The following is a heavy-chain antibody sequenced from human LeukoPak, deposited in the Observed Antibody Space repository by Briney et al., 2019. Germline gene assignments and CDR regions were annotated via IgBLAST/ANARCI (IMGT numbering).Heavy chain of an antibody. Sequence: SQTLSLTCTVSGGSISSGSYYWSWIRQPAGTGLEWIGRIYTSGSTNYNPSLKSRVTISVDTSKNQFSLKLSSVTAADTAVYYCAREVGYNDYGGNGCDYWGQGTLVTVSS. CDR2: IYTSGST. CDR3: AREVGYNDYGGNGCDY. CDR1: GGSISSGSYY. D-gene: IGHD4-23*01. J-gene: IGHJ4*02. V-gene: IGHV4-61*02.